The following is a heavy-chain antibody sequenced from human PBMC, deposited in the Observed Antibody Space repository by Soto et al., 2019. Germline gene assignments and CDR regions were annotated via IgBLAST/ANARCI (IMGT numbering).Heavy chain of an antibody. CDR2: IYYSGST. CDR3: ARQRGDYIWGSYRPNWFDP. CDR1: GGSISSSTYY. D-gene: IGHD3-16*02. V-gene: IGHV4-39*01. J-gene: IGHJ5*02. Sequence: QLQLQESGPGLVKPSETLSLTCTVSGGSISSSTYYWGWIRQPPGKGLEWIGTIYYSGSTYYNPSLKGRATISGDTSKNQFPLKLSSVTGADTAVYYCARQRGDYIWGSYRPNWFDPWGQGTLVTVSS.